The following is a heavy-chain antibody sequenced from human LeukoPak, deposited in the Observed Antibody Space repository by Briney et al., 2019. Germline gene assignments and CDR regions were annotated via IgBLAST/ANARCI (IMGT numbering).Heavy chain of an antibody. CDR3: ARVVPPTDYGSGSYFWDPYYFDY. CDR1: GFTFINAW. CDR2: ISGSGGST. D-gene: IGHD3-10*01. J-gene: IGHJ4*02. V-gene: IGHV3-23*01. Sequence: GGSLRLSCAASGFTFINAWMAWVRQAPGKGLEWVSAISGSGGSTYYADSVKGRFTISRDNSKNTLYLQMNSLRAEDTAVYYCARVVPPTDYGSGSYFWDPYYFDYWGQGTLVTVSS.